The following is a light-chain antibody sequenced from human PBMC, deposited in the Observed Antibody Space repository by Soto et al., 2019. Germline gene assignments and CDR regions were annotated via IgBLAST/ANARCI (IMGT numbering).Light chain of an antibody. J-gene: IGLJ1*01. Sequence: QSALTQPPSASGSPGQSVTISCTGTSSDVGGYNYVSWYQQHPGKAPKLMIYEVSERPSGVPDRFSGSKSSNTASLTVSGLQAEDEADYYCSSYAGRNNFVFGTGTKGTVL. CDR2: EVS. CDR1: SSDVGGYNY. V-gene: IGLV2-8*01. CDR3: SSYAGRNNFV.